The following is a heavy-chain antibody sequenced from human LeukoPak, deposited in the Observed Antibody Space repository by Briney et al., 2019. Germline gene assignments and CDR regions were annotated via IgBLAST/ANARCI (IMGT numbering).Heavy chain of an antibody. CDR3: AGYFDY. J-gene: IGHJ4*02. CDR1: GFTFSTYA. V-gene: IGHV3-23*01. CDR2: ISGSGDDT. Sequence: GGSLRLSCAASGFTFSTYAMNWVRQAPGKGLEWVSSISGSGDDTYYADSVKGRFTISRDNSKTTLYLEMNSLRAGDTAVYYCAGYFDYWGQGILVTVSS.